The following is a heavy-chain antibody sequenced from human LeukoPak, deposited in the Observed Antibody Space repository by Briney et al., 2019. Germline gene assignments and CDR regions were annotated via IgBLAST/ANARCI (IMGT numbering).Heavy chain of an antibody. J-gene: IGHJ4*02. V-gene: IGHV3-30*02. CDR3: ARGPLYDILTGYPTGDY. D-gene: IGHD3-9*01. Sequence: GGSLRLSCAASGFTFSTYSMHWVRQAPGKGLEWVTYIHHDESHKHYADSVKGRFTISRDNAKNTLYLQMNSLRAEDTAVYYCARGPLYDILTGYPTGDYWGQGTLVTVSS. CDR1: GFTFSTYS. CDR2: IHHDESHK.